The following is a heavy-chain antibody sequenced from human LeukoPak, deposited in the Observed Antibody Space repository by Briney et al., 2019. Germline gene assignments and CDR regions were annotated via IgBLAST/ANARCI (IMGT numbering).Heavy chain of an antibody. Sequence: GGSLRLSCAASGFSFSSYGVNWVRQTPGKGLEWVSAISGSGGVTFYAPSVKGRFTISRDNSKNTLFLQMNGLRAEDTATYYCAKSRSPGYSMGYDPDYWGQGTLVIVST. CDR3: AKSRSPGYSMGYDPDY. CDR1: GFSFSSYG. CDR2: ISGSGGVT. V-gene: IGHV3-23*01. J-gene: IGHJ4*02. D-gene: IGHD5-18*01.